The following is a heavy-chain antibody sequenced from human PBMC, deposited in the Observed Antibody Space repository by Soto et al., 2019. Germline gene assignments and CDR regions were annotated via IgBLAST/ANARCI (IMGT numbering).Heavy chain of an antibody. CDR3: AKWYRAYYYDSSGYAFDI. Sequence: GGALRLSCAASGFTFSSYAMSSVLQAPVKGLEWVSAISGSGGSTYYADSVKGRFTISRDNSKNTLYLQMNSLRAEDTAVYYCAKWYRAYYYDSSGYAFDIWGQGTMVPVS. V-gene: IGHV3-23*01. J-gene: IGHJ3*02. D-gene: IGHD3-22*01. CDR2: ISGSGGST. CDR1: GFTFSSYA.